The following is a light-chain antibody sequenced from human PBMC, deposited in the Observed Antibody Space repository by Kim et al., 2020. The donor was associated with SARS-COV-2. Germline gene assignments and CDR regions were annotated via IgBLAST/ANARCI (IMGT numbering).Light chain of an antibody. V-gene: IGKV3-15*01. CDR3: QQYNKWPLT. Sequence: EIVMTQSPATLSVSPGERATLSCRASQSVNNNLAWYQQKPGQAPGLLIYGASTRATGIPARFSGSGSGTEFALSISSLQSEDFAVYFCQQYNKWPLTFGGGTKVDIK. CDR1: QSVNNN. CDR2: GAS. J-gene: IGKJ4*01.